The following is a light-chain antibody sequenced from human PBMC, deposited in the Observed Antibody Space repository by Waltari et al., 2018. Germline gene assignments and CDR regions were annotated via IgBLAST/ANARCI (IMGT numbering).Light chain of an antibody. CDR2: DVS. CDR3: NSYTCSRSWV. V-gene: IGLV2-14*03. CDR1: SGDVGFYNS. J-gene: IGLJ3*02. Sequence: SALTQPASLSGSPGQSITIPCTGTSGDVGFYNSVSWYQQHPGKTPRLIIYDVSERPSGGSNRFSGSKSGNTAPLTIARLQAEHEADYYCNSYTCSRSWVFGGGTKLTGL.